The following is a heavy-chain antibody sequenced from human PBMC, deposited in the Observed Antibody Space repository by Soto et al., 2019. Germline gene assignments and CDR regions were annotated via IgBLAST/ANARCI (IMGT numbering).Heavy chain of an antibody. CDR3: ASAHCSGGSCYSVQHWFDP. D-gene: IGHD2-15*01. CDR2: MYHSGST. CDR1: GGSISSSNW. J-gene: IGHJ5*02. V-gene: IGHV4-4*02. Sequence: QVQLQESGPGLVKPSGTLSLTCAVSGGSISSSNWWSWVRQPPGKGLEWIGEMYHSGSTNHNPSPKSRVTISVDKSKNQFSLQLRSVTAADTAVYYCASAHCSGGSCYSVQHWFDPWGQGTLVAVSS.